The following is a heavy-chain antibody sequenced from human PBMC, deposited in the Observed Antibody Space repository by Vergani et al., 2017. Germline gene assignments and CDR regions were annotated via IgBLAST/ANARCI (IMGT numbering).Heavy chain of an antibody. CDR1: GGSISSSSYY. V-gene: IGHV4-39*01. CDR2: IYYSGST. CDR3: ARHGTSSGWYQYYFDY. Sequence: QLQLQESGPGLVKPSETLSLTCTVSGGSISSSSYYWGWIRQPPGKGLEWIGSIYYSGSTYYNPSLKSRVTISVDTSKNQFSLKLSSVTAADTAVYYCARHGTSSGWYQYYFDYWGQGTLVTVSS. D-gene: IGHD6-19*01. J-gene: IGHJ4*02.